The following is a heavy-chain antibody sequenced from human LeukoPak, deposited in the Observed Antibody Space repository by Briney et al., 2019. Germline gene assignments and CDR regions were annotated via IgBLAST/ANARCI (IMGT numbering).Heavy chain of an antibody. D-gene: IGHD3-22*01. J-gene: IGHJ4*02. CDR2: ITSGDST. V-gene: IGHV3-23*01. CDR1: GFTFSSFA. Sequence: GGSLRLSCAASGFTFSSFAMIWVRQAPGKGLECVSVITSGDSTYYADSVKGRFIISRNNSKNTLYLQMNSLRAEDTAVYYCARDWSTITMIVDHFDYWGQGTLVTVSS. CDR3: ARDWSTITMIVDHFDY.